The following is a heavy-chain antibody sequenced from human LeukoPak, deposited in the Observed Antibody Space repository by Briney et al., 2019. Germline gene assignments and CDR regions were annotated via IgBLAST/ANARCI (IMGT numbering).Heavy chain of an antibody. Sequence: GGSLRLSCAASGFTFSSYAMSWVRQVPGKGLEWVSSISSNSRYIYYADSMRGRFTISRDNAKNSLYLQMNSLKPEDTAVYYCARVAEAAAFDSWGQGTLVTVSS. V-gene: IGHV3-21*06. CDR3: ARVAEAAAFDS. CDR2: ISSNSRYI. D-gene: IGHD6-13*01. J-gene: IGHJ4*02. CDR1: GFTFSSYA.